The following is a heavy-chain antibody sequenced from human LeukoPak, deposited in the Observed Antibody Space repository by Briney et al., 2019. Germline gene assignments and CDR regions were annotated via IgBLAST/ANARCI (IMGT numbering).Heavy chain of an antibody. CDR2: IYPGDSDT. V-gene: IGHV5-51*01. CDR1: GYSFTSYW. J-gene: IGHJ6*02. CDR3: ARGMTTVTAYYYGMDV. Sequence: GESLKISCKGSGYSFTSYWIGWVRQMPGKVLEWMGIIYPGDSDTRYSPSFQGQVTISADKSISTAYLQWSSLKASDTAMYYCARGMTTVTAYYYGMDVWGQGTTVTVSS. D-gene: IGHD4-17*01.